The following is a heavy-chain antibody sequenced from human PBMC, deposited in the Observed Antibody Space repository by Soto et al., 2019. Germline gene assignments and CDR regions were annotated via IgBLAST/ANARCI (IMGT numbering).Heavy chain of an antibody. V-gene: IGHV3-23*01. CDR1: GFTFSSYA. J-gene: IGHJ6*02. CDR2: ISGSDNST. Sequence: SGGALRLSCAASGFTFSSYAMSWVRQAPGKGLERVSAISGSDNSTYYADSVKGRFTISRDNSKNTLYLQMSSLRADDTAVYYCAPMGVWGQGTTVTDSS. CDR3: APMGV.